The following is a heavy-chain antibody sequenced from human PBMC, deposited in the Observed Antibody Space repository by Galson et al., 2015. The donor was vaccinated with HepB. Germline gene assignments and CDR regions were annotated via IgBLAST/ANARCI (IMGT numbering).Heavy chain of an antibody. CDR2: IYYSGST. CDR1: GGSISSSSYY. D-gene: IGHD3-9*01. V-gene: IGHV4-39*01. J-gene: IGHJ4*02. Sequence: TLSLTCTVSGGSISSSSYYWGWIRQPPGKGLEWIGSIYYSGSTYYNPSLKSRVTISVDTSKNQFSLKLSSVTAADTAVYYCARQGASLLRDILTGYYSASPYYFDYWGQGTLVTVSS. CDR3: ARQGASLLRDILTGYYSASPYYFDY.